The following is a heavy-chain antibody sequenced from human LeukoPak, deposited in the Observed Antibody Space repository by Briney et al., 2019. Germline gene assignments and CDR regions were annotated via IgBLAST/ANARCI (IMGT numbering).Heavy chain of an antibody. V-gene: IGHV1-46*01. D-gene: IGHD3-22*01. CDR2: IKPSGGGT. J-gene: IGHJ1*01. CDR3: ARDHFDSSGYYYLLGYFEH. CDR1: GYTLTNYY. Sequence: GASVKVSCKASGYTLTNYYVHWVRQAPGQGLEWMGIIKPSGGGTSYALKFQGRVTMTRDTSTSTAYMELSSLRSEDTAVYYCARDHFDSSGYYYLLGYFEHWGQGTLVTVSS.